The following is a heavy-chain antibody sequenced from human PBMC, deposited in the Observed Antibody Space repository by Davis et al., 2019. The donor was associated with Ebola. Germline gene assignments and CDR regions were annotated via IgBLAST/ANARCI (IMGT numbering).Heavy chain of an antibody. CDR1: GLTFSSYA. CDR2: ISSSGGAT. CDR3: AKGTRDY. V-gene: IGHV3-23*01. J-gene: IGHJ4*02. Sequence: GESLKISCAVSGLTFSSYAMSWVRQAPGKGLEWVSTISSSGGATYYADSVKGRFTISRDNSKNTLYLQMNSLRAEDTAVYYCAKGTRDYWGQGTLVTVSS.